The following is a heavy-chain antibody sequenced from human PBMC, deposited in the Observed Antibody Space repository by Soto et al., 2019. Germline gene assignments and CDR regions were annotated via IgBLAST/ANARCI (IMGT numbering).Heavy chain of an antibody. J-gene: IGHJ5*02. V-gene: IGHV4-30-2*01. CDR1: GGSISSGGYA. CDR3: ARASLTGNYFDP. CDR2: IYHSGYT. D-gene: IGHD1-7*01. Sequence: QMRLQESGSGLVKPSQTLSLTCAVSGGSISSGGYAWNWIRQPPGKGLEWIGYIYHSGYTSYTPSLKNRVTISVDKSKNQFSLPLSFVTAADTAVYYCARASLTGNYFDPWGQGTLVTVSS.